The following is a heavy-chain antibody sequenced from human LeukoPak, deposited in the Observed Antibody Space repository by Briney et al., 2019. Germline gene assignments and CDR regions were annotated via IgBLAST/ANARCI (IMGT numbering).Heavy chain of an antibody. CDR1: GGSFSNYY. CDR3: ARNSSGIHFDY. J-gene: IGHJ4*02. CDR2: IYNSGST. Sequence: PSETLSLTCTVSGGSFSNYYWSWIRQPPGKGLEWIGSIYNSGSTHYNPPLKSRVTISVDTSMNQFSLKLSSVAAADTAVYYCARNSSGIHFDYWGRGTLVTVSS. V-gene: IGHV4-59*08. D-gene: IGHD3-22*01.